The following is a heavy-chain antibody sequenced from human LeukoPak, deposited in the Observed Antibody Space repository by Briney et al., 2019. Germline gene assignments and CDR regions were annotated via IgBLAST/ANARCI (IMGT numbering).Heavy chain of an antibody. V-gene: IGHV3-11*01. CDR2: ISSSGSTI. Sequence: GGSLRLSCAASGFIFSDYYMNWIRQLPGKGLEWVSYISSSGSTIYYADSVKGRFTISRDNAKNSLYLQMNSLRAEDTAVYYRARGNYYDSSGYYPGLFDYWGQGTLVTVSS. CDR1: GFIFSDYY. CDR3: ARGNYYDSSGYYPGLFDY. D-gene: IGHD3-22*01. J-gene: IGHJ4*02.